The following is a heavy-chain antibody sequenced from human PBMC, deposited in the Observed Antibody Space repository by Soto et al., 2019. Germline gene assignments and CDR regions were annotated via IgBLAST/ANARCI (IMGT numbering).Heavy chain of an antibody. V-gene: IGHV3-23*01. J-gene: IGHJ3*02. CDR3: ASEPKDIVVVVAANDAFDI. D-gene: IGHD2-15*01. CDR2: IGGSGGST. CDR1: GFTFSSYS. Sequence: GGSLSLSCAASGFTFSSYSMTWVRPAPGKGLDWLSTIGGSGGSTYYADSVKGRFTISRDNSKNTLYLQMNSLRAEDTAVYYCASEPKDIVVVVAANDAFDIWGQGTMVTVSS.